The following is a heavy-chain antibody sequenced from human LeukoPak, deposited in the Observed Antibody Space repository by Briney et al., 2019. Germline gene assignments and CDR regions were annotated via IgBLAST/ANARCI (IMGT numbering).Heavy chain of an antibody. CDR2: INPNSGGT. CDR1: GYTFTGYY. CDR3: ARDGRQWVPLNWFNP. D-gene: IGHD6-19*01. V-gene: IGHV1-2*04. Sequence: ASVKVSCKASGYTFTGYYMHWVRQAPGQGLEWVGWINPNSGGTNYAQKFQGWVTMTRDTSISTAYMELSRLRFDDTAVYYCARDGRQWVPLNWFNPWGQGTLVTVSS. J-gene: IGHJ5*02.